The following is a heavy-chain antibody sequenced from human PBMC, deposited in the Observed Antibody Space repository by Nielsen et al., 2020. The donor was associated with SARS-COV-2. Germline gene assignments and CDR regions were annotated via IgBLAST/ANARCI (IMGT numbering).Heavy chain of an antibody. V-gene: IGHV4-59*01. D-gene: IGHD3-9*01. CDR3: ARALLTGYYNNLYYCEY. Sequence: SETLSLTCTVSAGSTSTSSLRWIRHPPGKEREWVGSILDSGSTNYNPSLKSRVTISVDTSKNQFSLRLNSVTAEDTAVYYCARALLTGYYNNLYYCEYWGQGTLITVSS. CDR1: AGSTSTSS. CDR2: ILDSGST. J-gene: IGHJ4*02.